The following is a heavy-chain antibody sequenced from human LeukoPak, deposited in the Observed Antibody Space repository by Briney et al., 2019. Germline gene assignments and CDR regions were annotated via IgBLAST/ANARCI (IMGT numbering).Heavy chain of an antibody. Sequence: SETLSLTCAVYGGSLSGYYWSWLRQPPGKGLEWIGEINHSGSTNYNPSLKSRVTISVDTSKNQFSLKLSSVTAADTAVYYCARMTGIAAAGTLRFDYWGQGTLVTVSS. V-gene: IGHV4-34*01. J-gene: IGHJ4*02. CDR1: GGSLSGYY. CDR2: INHSGST. CDR3: ARMTGIAAAGTLRFDY. D-gene: IGHD6-13*01.